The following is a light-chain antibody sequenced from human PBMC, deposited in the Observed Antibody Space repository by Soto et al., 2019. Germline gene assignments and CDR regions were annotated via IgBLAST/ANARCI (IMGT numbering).Light chain of an antibody. CDR3: SSYTTSSSYV. Sequence: SVLTQPASLSASPGQSITISCTGTSSDVGGYIYVSWYQQHPGKAPKLMIYDVTSRPSGVSYRFSGSKSGNTASLTISGLQAEDEADYYCSSYTTSSSYVFGTGTKVTVL. V-gene: IGLV2-14*01. J-gene: IGLJ1*01. CDR2: DVT. CDR1: SSDVGGYIY.